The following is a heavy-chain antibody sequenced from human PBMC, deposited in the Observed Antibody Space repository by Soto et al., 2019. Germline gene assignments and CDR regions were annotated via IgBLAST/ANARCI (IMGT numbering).Heavy chain of an antibody. J-gene: IGHJ6*02. CDR3: ARTVTGTRRDYYGMDV. V-gene: IGHV3-33*01. Sequence: QVQLVESGGGVVQPGRSLRLSCAASGFTFSSYGMHWVRQAPGKGLEWVAVIWYDGSNKYYADSVKGRFTISRDNSKNTLYLQMNSLRAEDTAVYYCARTVTGTRRDYYGMDVWGQGTTVTVSS. CDR1: GFTFSSYG. CDR2: IWYDGSNK. D-gene: IGHD1-20*01.